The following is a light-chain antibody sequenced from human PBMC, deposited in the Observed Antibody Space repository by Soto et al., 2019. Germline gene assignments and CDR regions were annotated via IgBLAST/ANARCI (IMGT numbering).Light chain of an antibody. CDR1: SSDVGGYNY. V-gene: IGLV2-14*01. CDR2: EVA. Sequence: QSVLTQPASVSESPGQSITISCTGTSSDVGGYNYVSWYQQHPGEAPKLIIYEVAHRPSGVSSRFSGSKSGNTASLTVSGPQAEDEADYYCSSYSSSSIPVIFGGGTKLTVL. J-gene: IGLJ2*01. CDR3: SSYSSSSIPVI.